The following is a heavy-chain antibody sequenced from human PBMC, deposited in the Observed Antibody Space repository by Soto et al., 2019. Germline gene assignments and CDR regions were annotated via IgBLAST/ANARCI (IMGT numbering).Heavy chain of an antibody. D-gene: IGHD1-7*01. CDR2: IKSTTDGGTT. CDR1: DFTFSNAW. Sequence: PGGSLRLSCGASDFTFSNAWMNWVRQAPGKGLEWVGRIKSTTDGGTTDYAAPVKGRFTISRDDSKNMLYLQMTSLKTEDSAVYYCTTDPNWNYVFDYWGQGTLVTVSS. J-gene: IGHJ4*02. V-gene: IGHV3-15*07. CDR3: TTDPNWNYVFDY.